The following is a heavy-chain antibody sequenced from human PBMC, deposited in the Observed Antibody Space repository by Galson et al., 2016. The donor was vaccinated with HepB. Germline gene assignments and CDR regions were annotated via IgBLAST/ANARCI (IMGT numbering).Heavy chain of an antibody. CDR2: IYTSGST. Sequence: TLSLTCTVSGGSINNGSYYWSWIRQPAGKGLEWIGRIYTSGSTNYKPSLKSRVTISVDTSKNQFSLKLSSVTAADTAVYYCARIGAAARCYYGMDVWGKGTTVTVSS. CDR3: ARIGAAARCYYGMDV. CDR1: GGSINNGSYY. J-gene: IGHJ6*04. V-gene: IGHV4-61*02. D-gene: IGHD6-13*01.